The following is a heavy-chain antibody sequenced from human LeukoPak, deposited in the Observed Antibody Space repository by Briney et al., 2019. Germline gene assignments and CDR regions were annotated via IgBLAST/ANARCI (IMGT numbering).Heavy chain of an antibody. CDR2: ISSSSSYI. J-gene: IGHJ4*02. CDR3: AKDEPMIGTG. CDR1: GFTFSSYS. V-gene: IGHV3-21*01. D-gene: IGHD3-22*01. Sequence: PGGSLRLSCAASGFTFSSYSMNWVRQAPGKGLEWVSSISSSSSYIYYADSVKGRFTISRDNAKNSLYLQMKSLRAEDTAVYYCAKDEPMIGTGWGQGTLVTVSS.